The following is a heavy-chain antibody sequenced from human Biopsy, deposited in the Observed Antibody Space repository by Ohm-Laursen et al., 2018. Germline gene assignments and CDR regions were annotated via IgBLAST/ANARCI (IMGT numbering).Heavy chain of an antibody. Sequence: TLPLTCSVSGGSVGDYFLSWIRLVPGKRPEWIGYTYYRGTSENNPSLRSRVTTSVDISRNQFFLNMKFVTGADTAVYYCAAFPFSGGPAFDIWGQGTTVIVS. V-gene: IGHV4-59*02. D-gene: IGHD2/OR15-2a*01. CDR3: AAFPFSGGPAFDI. CDR1: GGSVGDYF. CDR2: TYYRGTS. J-gene: IGHJ3*02.